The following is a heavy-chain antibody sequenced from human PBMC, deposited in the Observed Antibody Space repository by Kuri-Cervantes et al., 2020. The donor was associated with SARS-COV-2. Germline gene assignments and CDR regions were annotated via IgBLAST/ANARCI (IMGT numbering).Heavy chain of an antibody. V-gene: IGHV4-30-2*01. CDR1: GGSISSGGYS. CDR2: IYHSGST. Sequence: SETLSLTCAVSGGSISSGGYSWSWIRQPPGKGLEWIGYIYHSGSTYYNPSLKSRVTISVDRSKNQFSLKLSFVTAADTAVYYCARTGWFGENYYGMDVWGQGTTVTVSS. J-gene: IGHJ6*02. CDR3: ARTGWFGENYYGMDV. D-gene: IGHD3-10*01.